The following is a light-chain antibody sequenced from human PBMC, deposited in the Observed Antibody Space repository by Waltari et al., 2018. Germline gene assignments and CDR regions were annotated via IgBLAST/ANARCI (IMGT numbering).Light chain of an antibody. J-gene: IGLJ2*01. V-gene: IGLV3-1*01. CDR1: NLVRKY. CDR3: QAWDSATVV. CDR2: QDT. Sequence: SYELIQPPSVSVSPGQRASITCSAANLVRKYVCWYQQKPGQSPVLIIYQDTERPSGIPERFSGSNSGNTATLTISGTQTLDEADYYCQAWDSATVVFGGGTKLTVL.